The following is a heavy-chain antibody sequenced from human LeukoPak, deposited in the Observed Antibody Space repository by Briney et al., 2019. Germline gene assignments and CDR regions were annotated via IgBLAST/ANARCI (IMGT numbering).Heavy chain of an antibody. CDR2: IYYSGST. CDR3: ARDRQWLVD. J-gene: IGHJ4*02. D-gene: IGHD6-19*01. CDR1: GGSISSYY. Sequence: SETLSLTCTVSGGSISSYYWSWIRRPPGQGLEWIGYIYYSGSTNYNPSLKSRVTMSVDTSKNQFSLKLSSVTAADTAVYYCARDRQWLVDWGQGTLVTVSS. V-gene: IGHV4-59*01.